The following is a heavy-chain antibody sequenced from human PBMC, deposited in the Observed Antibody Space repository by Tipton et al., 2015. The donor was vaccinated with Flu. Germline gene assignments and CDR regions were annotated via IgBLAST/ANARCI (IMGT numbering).Heavy chain of an antibody. J-gene: IGHJ4*02. D-gene: IGHD6-13*01. CDR3: ATSAAGTEYYFDY. CDR2: IYYSGST. V-gene: IGHV4-59*08. Sequence: TLSLTCTVSGGSISSYYWSWIRQPPGKGLEWIGCIYYSGSTNYNPSLKSRVTISVDTSKNQFSLKLSSVTAADTAVYYCATSAAGTEYYFDYWGQGTLVTVSS. CDR1: GGSISSYY.